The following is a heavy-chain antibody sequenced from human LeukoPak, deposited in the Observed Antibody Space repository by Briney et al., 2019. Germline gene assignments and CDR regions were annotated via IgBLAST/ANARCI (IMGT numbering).Heavy chain of an antibody. CDR2: INPNSGGT. Sequence: ASVKVSCKASGYTFTGYYMHWVRQAPGQGLEWMGWINPNSGGTNYAQKFQGRVTMTRDTSISAAYMELSRLRSDDTAVYYCARVQSQYYYDTSGYPRGAFDYWGQGTLVTVSS. D-gene: IGHD3-22*01. CDR1: GYTFTGYY. V-gene: IGHV1-2*02. CDR3: ARVQSQYYYDTSGYPRGAFDY. J-gene: IGHJ4*02.